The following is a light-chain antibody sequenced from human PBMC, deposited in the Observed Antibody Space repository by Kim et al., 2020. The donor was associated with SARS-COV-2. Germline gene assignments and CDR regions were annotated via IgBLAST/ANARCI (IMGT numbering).Light chain of an antibody. Sequence: DIQMTQSPSTLSASVGDRVTITCRASQSISSWLAWYQQKPGKAPKLLIYKASSLESGVPSRFSGSGSGTEFTLTISSLQPDDFATYYCQQNYSYPLTFGQGTKVDIK. CDR3: QQNYSYPLT. CDR2: KAS. V-gene: IGKV1-5*03. CDR1: QSISSW. J-gene: IGKJ1*01.